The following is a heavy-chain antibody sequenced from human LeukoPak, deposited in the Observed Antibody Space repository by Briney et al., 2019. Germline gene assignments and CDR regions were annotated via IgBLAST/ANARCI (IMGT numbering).Heavy chain of an antibody. CDR3: ARDHNWGPDY. Sequence: ASVTVSYQALGYTFTDHYFHWLRQAPGHGIEWMGWIHTGRGDTNIAQKFQGRVSLTRDMSISTAYMDLSRLTSDDTAVYYCARDHNWGPDYWGQGTLVSVSS. V-gene: IGHV1-2*02. J-gene: IGHJ4*02. CDR2: IHTGRGDT. D-gene: IGHD7-27*01. CDR1: GYTFTDHY.